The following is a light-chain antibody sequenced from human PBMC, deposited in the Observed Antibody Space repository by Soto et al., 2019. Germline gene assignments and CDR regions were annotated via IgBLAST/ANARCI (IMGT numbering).Light chain of an antibody. CDR2: THN. V-gene: IGLV1-44*01. CDR3: AAWDDSLSGLV. J-gene: IGLJ2*01. Sequence: QSVLTQPPSASGTPGQRVTISCSGSSSNIGSNIVNWYQQLPGTAPKLLIYTHNRRPSGVPDRFSGSKSGTSASLAISGLQSEDEADYFCAAWDDSLSGLVFGGGTKLTVL. CDR1: SSNIGSNI.